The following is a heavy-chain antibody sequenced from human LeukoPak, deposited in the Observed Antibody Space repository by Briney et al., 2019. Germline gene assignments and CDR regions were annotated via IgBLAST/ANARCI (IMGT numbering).Heavy chain of an antibody. CDR2: IYTSGST. J-gene: IGHJ3*01. CDR1: GGSISSGSYY. V-gene: IGHV4-61*02. Sequence: TASETLSLTCTVSGGSISSGSYYWSWIRQPAGKGLEWIGRIYTSGSTNYNPSLKSRVTISVDTSKDQFSLRLSSVTAADTAVYYCARDRAGAFDVWGQGALVSVSS. CDR3: ARDRAGAFDV.